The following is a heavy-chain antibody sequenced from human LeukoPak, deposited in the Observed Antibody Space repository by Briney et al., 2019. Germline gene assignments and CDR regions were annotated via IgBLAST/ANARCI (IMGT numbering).Heavy chain of an antibody. CDR2: ISNYGDT. Sequence: GGSLRLSCAGSGFTFSNHGMNWVRQAPGEGLQWVSGISNYGDTYYVDSVKGRFTISRDNSKNTVYLQMNSLRVEDTALYYCAKDRNKISFDFWGQGTMVTVSS. CDR1: GFTFSNHG. J-gene: IGHJ3*01. CDR3: AKDRNKISFDF. D-gene: IGHD1/OR15-1a*01. V-gene: IGHV3-23*01.